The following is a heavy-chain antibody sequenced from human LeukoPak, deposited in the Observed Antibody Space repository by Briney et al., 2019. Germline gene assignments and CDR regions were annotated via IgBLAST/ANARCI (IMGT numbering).Heavy chain of an antibody. CDR1: GGSISSSSYY. D-gene: IGHD6-6*01. CDR2: IYYSGST. Sequence: PSETLSLTCTVSGGSISSSSYYWGWIRQPPGKGLEWIGSIYYSGSTYYNPSLTSRVTISVDTSKNQFSLKLSSVTAADTAVYYCARLTPYSSSSAYYYYYMDVWGKGTTVTVSS. V-gene: IGHV4-39*01. J-gene: IGHJ6*03. CDR3: ARLTPYSSSSAYYYYYMDV.